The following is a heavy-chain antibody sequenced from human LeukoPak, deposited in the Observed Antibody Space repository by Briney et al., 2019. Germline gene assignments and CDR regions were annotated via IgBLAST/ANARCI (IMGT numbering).Heavy chain of an antibody. CDR1: GGSISSYY. CDR2: IYTSGST. CDR3: ARDRGTIFGVVIGDWFDP. V-gene: IGHV4-4*07. J-gene: IGHJ5*02. Sequence: SSETLSLTCTVSGGSISSYYWSWIRQPAGKGLEWIGRIYTSGSTNYNPSLKSRVTMSVDTSKNQFSLKLSSVTAADTAVYYCARDRGTIFGVVIGDWFDPWGQGTLVTVSS. D-gene: IGHD3-3*01.